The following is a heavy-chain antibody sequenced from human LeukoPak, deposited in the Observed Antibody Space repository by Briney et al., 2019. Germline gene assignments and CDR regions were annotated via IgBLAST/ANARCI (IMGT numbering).Heavy chain of an antibody. Sequence: SVKVSCKASGGTFSSYAISWVRQAPGQGLEWMGGIIPIFGTANYAQKFQGRVTITTDESTSTAYMELSSLRSEDTAVYYCARGGSSYYDSSGYFFDYWGQGTLVTVSS. CDR1: GGTFSSYA. CDR2: IIPIFGTA. J-gene: IGHJ4*02. D-gene: IGHD3-22*01. V-gene: IGHV1-69*05. CDR3: ARGGSSYYDSSGYFFDY.